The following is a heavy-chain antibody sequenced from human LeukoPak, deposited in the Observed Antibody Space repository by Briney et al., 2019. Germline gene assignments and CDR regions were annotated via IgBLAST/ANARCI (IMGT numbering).Heavy chain of an antibody. J-gene: IGHJ4*02. CDR1: GFTSSSYE. V-gene: IGHV3-48*03. CDR3: ARMVRGPLDY. D-gene: IGHD3-10*01. Sequence: GGSLRLSCAASGFTSSSYEMNWVRQAPGKGLEWVSYISSSGSTIYYADSVKGRFTISRDNAKNSLYLQMNSLRAEDTAVYYCARMVRGPLDYWGKGTLVTVSS. CDR2: ISSSGSTI.